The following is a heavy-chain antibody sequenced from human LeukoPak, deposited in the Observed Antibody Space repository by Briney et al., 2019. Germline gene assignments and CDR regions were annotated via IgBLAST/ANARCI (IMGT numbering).Heavy chain of an antibody. CDR3: AKGPANSRYYFDY. Sequence: GGSLRLSCAASGFTFSSYAMSWVRQAPGKGLEWVSAISGSGGSTYYADSVKGRFTISRENSKKTLYLQMNSLRAEDTAVYYCAKGPANSRYYFDYWGQGTLVTVSS. CDR1: GFTFSSYA. J-gene: IGHJ4*02. D-gene: IGHD2-2*01. CDR2: ISGSGGST. V-gene: IGHV3-23*01.